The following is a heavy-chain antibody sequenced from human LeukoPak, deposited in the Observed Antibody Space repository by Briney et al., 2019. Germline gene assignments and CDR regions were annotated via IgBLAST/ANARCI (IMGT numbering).Heavy chain of an antibody. J-gene: IGHJ4*02. Sequence: PSETLSLTCAVYGGSFSGYYWSWIRQPPGKGLEWIGEINHSGSTNYNPSLKSRVTISVDTSKNQFSLKLSSVTAADTAVYYCARAGFWFLTRAPFDYWGQGTLVTVSS. D-gene: IGHD3/OR15-3a*01. CDR1: GGSFSGYY. V-gene: IGHV4-34*01. CDR3: ARAGFWFLTRAPFDY. CDR2: INHSGST.